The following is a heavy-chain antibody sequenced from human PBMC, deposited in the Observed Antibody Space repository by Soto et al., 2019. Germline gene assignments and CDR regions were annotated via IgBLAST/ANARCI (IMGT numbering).Heavy chain of an antibody. CDR1: GYTFITYG. D-gene: IGHD3-22*01. J-gene: IGHJ4*02. Sequence: QVQLVQSGAAVNKPGASVKVSCKASGYTFITYGVSWVRQAPGQGLDWLGWISTYNGNTRYAERLQGRVTMTTHTTTNTAYMELSNLRSDDTAVYYCARGPTDYYDNSDNYFLDYWGQGTLVTVSS. CDR3: ARGPTDYYDNSDNYFLDY. V-gene: IGHV1-18*01. CDR2: ISTYNGNT.